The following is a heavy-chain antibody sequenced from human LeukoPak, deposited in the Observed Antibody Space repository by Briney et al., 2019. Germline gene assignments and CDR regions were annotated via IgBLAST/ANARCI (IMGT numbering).Heavy chain of an antibody. CDR1: GFTFEDYG. CDR2: INWNGGST. V-gene: IGHV3-20*01. Sequence: GGSLRLSCAASGFTFEDYGMSWVRQAPGKGLEWVSGINWNGGSTGYADSVKGRFTISRDNAKNTLYLQMNSLRAEDTALYHCARALYYDFWSGSPDDAFDIWGQGTMVTVSS. J-gene: IGHJ3*02. CDR3: ARALYYDFWSGSPDDAFDI. D-gene: IGHD3-3*01.